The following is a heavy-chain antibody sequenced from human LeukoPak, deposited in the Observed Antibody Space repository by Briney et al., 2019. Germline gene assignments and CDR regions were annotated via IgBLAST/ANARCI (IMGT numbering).Heavy chain of an antibody. Sequence: ASVKVSCKASGYTFTGYYMHWVRQAPGQGLEWVGWINPNSGVTNYAQKFQGRVTMTRDTSTSTVYMELSSLRSEDTAVYYCARDRYYYGSGSTRYYFDYWGQGTLVTVSS. CDR2: INPNSGVT. V-gene: IGHV1-2*02. J-gene: IGHJ4*02. CDR3: ARDRYYYGSGSTRYYFDY. CDR1: GYTFTGYY. D-gene: IGHD3-10*01.